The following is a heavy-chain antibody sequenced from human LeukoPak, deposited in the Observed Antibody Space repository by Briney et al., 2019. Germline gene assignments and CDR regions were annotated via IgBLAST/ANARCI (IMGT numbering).Heavy chain of an antibody. V-gene: IGHV3-11*01. CDR3: ARDIRAVGVTLYFDY. Sequence: PGGSLRLSCAASGFTFSDYYTSWIRQAPGMGLEWLSYISGGGDDIHYAGSVKGRFTISRDSAKNSLYLQMNSLRAEDTAMYYCARDIRAVGVTLYFDYWGQGILVTVSS. CDR2: ISGGGDDI. D-gene: IGHD1-26*01. J-gene: IGHJ4*02. CDR1: GFTFSDYY.